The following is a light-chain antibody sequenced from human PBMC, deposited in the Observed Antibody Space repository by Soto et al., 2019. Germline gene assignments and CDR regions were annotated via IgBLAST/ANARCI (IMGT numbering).Light chain of an antibody. CDR3: SSYAGSDTFVA. CDR2: EGT. CDR1: SSDVGSYNL. V-gene: IGLV2-23*01. J-gene: IGLJ2*01. Sequence: SALTQPASVSGSPGQSITISCTGTSSDVGSYNLVSWYQQHPGKAPRLMIYEGTKRPSGVSNRFSGSKSGNTASLTISGLQAEDEADYYCSSYAGSDTFVAFGGGTKLTVL.